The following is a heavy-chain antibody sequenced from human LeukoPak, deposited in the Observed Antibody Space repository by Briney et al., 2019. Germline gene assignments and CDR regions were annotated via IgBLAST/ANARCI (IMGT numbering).Heavy chain of an antibody. CDR3: ARALSNYVDYYYYYYMDV. Sequence: GGSLRLSCAASGFTFDDYGMSWVRQAPGKGLEWVSGIDWNGGNTGYVDSVKGRFTISRDNAKNSLYLQMNSLRVEDTALYYCARALSNYVDYYYYYYMDVWGKGTTVTVSS. V-gene: IGHV3-20*04. J-gene: IGHJ6*03. CDR1: GFTFDDYG. D-gene: IGHD4-11*01. CDR2: IDWNGGNT.